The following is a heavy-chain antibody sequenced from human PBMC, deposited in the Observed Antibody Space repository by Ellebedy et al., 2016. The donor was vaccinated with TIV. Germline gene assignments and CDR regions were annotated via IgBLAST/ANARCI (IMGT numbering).Heavy chain of an antibody. CDR1: SGSLTGYF. D-gene: IGHD1-26*01. Sequence: GSLSLSXAVYSGSLTGYFWTWIRQSPGKGLEWIGEVTHSGGTNYNPSLQSRVIISLDTSKGQFSLQLSSVTAADTAVYYCARGIPQAWELLATWGQGTLVTVSS. CDR2: VTHSGGT. V-gene: IGHV4-34*01. CDR3: ARGIPQAWELLAT. J-gene: IGHJ5*02.